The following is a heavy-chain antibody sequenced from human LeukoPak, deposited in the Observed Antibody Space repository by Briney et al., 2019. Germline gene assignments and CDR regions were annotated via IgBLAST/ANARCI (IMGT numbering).Heavy chain of an antibody. Sequence: GGSLRLSRAASGFTFSSYAMSWVRQAPGKGLEWVSAISGSGGSTYYADSVKGRFTISRDNSKNTLYLQMNSLRAEDTAVYYCAKSCESSTSCRFRDYWGQGTLVTVSS. J-gene: IGHJ4*02. CDR1: GFTFSSYA. CDR3: AKSCESSTSCRFRDY. CDR2: ISGSGGST. D-gene: IGHD2-2*01. V-gene: IGHV3-23*01.